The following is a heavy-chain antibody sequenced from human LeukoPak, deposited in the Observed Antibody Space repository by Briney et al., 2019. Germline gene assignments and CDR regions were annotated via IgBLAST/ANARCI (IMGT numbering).Heavy chain of an antibody. V-gene: IGHV3-23*01. CDR3: AKGRDSYSVTFDY. CDR2: ISGSGGST. D-gene: IGHD2-21*02. J-gene: IGHJ4*02. Sequence: GGSLRLSCAASGFTFSSYAMSWVRQAPGEGLEWVSAISGSGGSTYYADSVKGRFTISRDNSKNTLYLQMNSLRAEDTAVYYCAKGRDSYSVTFDYWGQGTLVTVSS. CDR1: GFTFSSYA.